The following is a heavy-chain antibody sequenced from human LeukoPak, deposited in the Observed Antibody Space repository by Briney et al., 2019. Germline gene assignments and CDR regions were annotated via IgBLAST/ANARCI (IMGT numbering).Heavy chain of an antibody. J-gene: IGHJ6*04. CDR1: GFTFSSYW. V-gene: IGHV3-7*03. Sequence: GGSLRLSCAPSGFTFSSYWMSWVRQAPGKGLEWVANIKQDGSEKYYVDSVKGRFTISRDNAKNSVYLQMNSLRADDTAVYYCARKAYGLDVWGKGTTVTVSS. CDR2: IKQDGSEK. CDR3: ARKAYGLDV.